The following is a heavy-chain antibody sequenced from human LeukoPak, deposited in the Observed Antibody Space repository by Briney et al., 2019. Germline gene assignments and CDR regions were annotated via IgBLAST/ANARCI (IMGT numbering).Heavy chain of an antibody. D-gene: IGHD3-22*01. CDR1: GGAISSHD. J-gene: IGHJ3*02. Sequence: SETLALTCVVSGGAISSHDWSWIRQPPGKGLEWIGYIYYSGNTYYSPSLHSRVTISVDTSKNHFSLKLTSVTAADTAVYYCARLLDNDSSGYPDTFDIWGQGTMVTVSS. CDR2: IYYSGNT. V-gene: IGHV4-59*11. CDR3: ARLLDNDSSGYPDTFDI.